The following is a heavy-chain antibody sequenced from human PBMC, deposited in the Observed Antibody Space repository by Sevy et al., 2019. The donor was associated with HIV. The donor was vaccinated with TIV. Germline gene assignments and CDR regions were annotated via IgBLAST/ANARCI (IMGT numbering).Heavy chain of an antibody. CDR3: AREGVLRFLEWLPIDGMDV. CDR1: GFTFSSYS. D-gene: IGHD3-3*01. J-gene: IGHJ6*02. CDR2: ISSSSSYI. V-gene: IGHV3-21*01. Sequence: GESLKISCAASGFTFSSYSMNWVRQAPGKGLEWVSSISSSSSYIYYADSVKGRFTISRDNAKNSLYLQMNSLRAEDTAVYYCAREGVLRFLEWLPIDGMDVWGQGTTVTVSS.